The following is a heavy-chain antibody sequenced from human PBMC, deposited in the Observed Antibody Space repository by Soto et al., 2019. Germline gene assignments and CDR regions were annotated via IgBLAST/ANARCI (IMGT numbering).Heavy chain of an antibody. CDR3: TTRGYCSGGSYERLXY. Sequence: EVQLVESGGGLVQPGGSLXXXCXASEFTFSXSAIHWVRQASGKGLEWVGRIRSSANSYATSYAASVKGRFTISRDDSKNTAFLQMNSLKSEDTALYYCTTRGYCSGGSYERLXYWGQGTLVTVSS. V-gene: IGHV3-73*01. D-gene: IGHD2-15*01. J-gene: IGHJ4*02. CDR2: IRSSANSYAT. CDR1: EFTFSXSA.